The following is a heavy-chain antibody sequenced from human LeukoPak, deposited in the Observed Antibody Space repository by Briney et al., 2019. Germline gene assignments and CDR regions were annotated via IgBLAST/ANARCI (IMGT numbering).Heavy chain of an antibody. CDR1: GYTFSTYY. CDR3: ARVLYSINCYDN. CDR2: INPSGGRT. D-gene: IGHD6-13*01. J-gene: IGHJ4*02. Sequence: ASVKVSCKAPGYTFSTYYLHWVRQAPGQGLEWMGTINPSGGRTSYAQKLQGRVTMTRDTSTSTAYMELSSLRSEDTAVYYCARVLYSINCYDNWGQGTLVTVSS. V-gene: IGHV1-46*01.